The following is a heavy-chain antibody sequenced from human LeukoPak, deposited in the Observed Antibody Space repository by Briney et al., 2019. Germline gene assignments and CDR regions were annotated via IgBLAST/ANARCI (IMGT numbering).Heavy chain of an antibody. D-gene: IGHD3-22*01. J-gene: IGHJ5*02. Sequence: GASVKVSCKASGYTFTSYYMHWVRQAPGQGLEWMGIINPSGGSTSYAQKFQGRVTMTRDTSTSTVYMELSSLRSEDTAVYYCAGSGYYSGDWGWFDPWGQGTLVTVSS. CDR1: GYTFTSYY. V-gene: IGHV1-46*01. CDR2: INPSGGST. CDR3: AGSGYYSGDWGWFDP.